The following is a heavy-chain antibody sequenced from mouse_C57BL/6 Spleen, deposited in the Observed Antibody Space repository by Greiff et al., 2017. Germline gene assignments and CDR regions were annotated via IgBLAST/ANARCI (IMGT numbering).Heavy chain of an antibody. CDR3: ASFYSNYGSYAMDY. CDR2: ISYDGSN. Sequence: EVKLQESGPGLVKPSQSLSLTCSVTGYSITSGYYWNWIRQFPGNKLEWMGYISYDGSNNYNPSLKNRISITRDTSKNQFFLKLNSVTTEDTATYYCASFYSNYGSYAMDYWGQGTSVTVSS. J-gene: IGHJ4*01. CDR1: GYSITSGYY. D-gene: IGHD2-5*01. V-gene: IGHV3-6*01.